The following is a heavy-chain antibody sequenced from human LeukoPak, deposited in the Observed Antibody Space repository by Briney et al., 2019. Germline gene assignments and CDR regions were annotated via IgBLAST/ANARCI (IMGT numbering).Heavy chain of an antibody. CDR3: AKRLGDQRAFDY. CDR2: ISGTSGTI. V-gene: IGHV3-23*01. D-gene: IGHD2-21*02. J-gene: IGHJ4*02. CDR1: GFTFSNYA. Sequence: GGSLRLSCAASGFTFSNYAMSWVRQAPGKRLEWVSGISGTSGTINYADPVKGRFTISRDNSKNTVYLQMNSLRAEDAAVYYCAKRLGDQRAFDYWGQGTLLTVSS.